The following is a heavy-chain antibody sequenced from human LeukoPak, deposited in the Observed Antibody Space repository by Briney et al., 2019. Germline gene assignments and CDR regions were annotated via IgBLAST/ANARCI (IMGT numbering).Heavy chain of an antibody. V-gene: IGHV1-2*02. CDR3: ARVPLIVGATADDY. J-gene: IGHJ4*02. Sequence: GASVKVSCKASGYIFTNYYMHWVRQAPGQGLEWMGWINPRSGGTNFAQKFQGRVTMTRDTSISTAYMELSRLRSDDTAVYYCARVPLIVGATADDYWGQGTLVTVSS. CDR1: GYIFTNYY. CDR2: INPRSGGT. D-gene: IGHD1-26*01.